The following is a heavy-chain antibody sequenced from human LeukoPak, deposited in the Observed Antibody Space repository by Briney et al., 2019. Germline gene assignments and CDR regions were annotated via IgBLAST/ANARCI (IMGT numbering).Heavy chain of an antibody. CDR1: GFTFSSYS. V-gene: IGHV3-23*01. D-gene: IGHD6-13*01. CDR2: ISGSGGST. CDR3: AKGVSSSWYDDAFDI. J-gene: IGHJ3*02. Sequence: PGGSLRLSCAASGFTFSSYSMNWVRQAPGKGLEWVSSISGSGGSTYYADSVKGRFTISRDNSKNTLYLQMNSLRAEDTALYYCAKGVSSSWYDDAFDIWGQGTMVTVSS.